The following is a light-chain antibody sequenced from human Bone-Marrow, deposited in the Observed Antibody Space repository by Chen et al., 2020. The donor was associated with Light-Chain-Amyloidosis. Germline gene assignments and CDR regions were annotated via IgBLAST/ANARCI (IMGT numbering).Light chain of an antibody. V-gene: IGLV3-21*02. CDR3: QVWDRSSDRPV. Sequence: SYVLTQPSSVSVAPGQTATSDCGGNNIGSTSVHWYQQTPGQAPLLVVYDDSDRPSGIPERLSVSNSGNTATLTISRVEAGDEADYYCQVWDRSSDRPVFGGRTKLTVL. CDR2: DDS. CDR1: NIGSTS. J-gene: IGLJ3*02.